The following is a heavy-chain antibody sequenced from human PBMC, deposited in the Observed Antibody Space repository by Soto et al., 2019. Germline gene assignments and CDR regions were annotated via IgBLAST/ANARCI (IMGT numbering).Heavy chain of an antibody. CDR3: ARDNVAARLFADY. D-gene: IGHD6-6*01. Sequence: ASVKVSCKASGYTFTSYAMHWVRQAPGQRLEWMGWINAGNGNTKYSQKFQGRVTITADESTSTAYMELSSLRSEDTAVYYCARDNVAARLFADYWGQGTLVTVSS. CDR2: INAGNGNT. V-gene: IGHV1-3*01. J-gene: IGHJ4*02. CDR1: GYTFTSYA.